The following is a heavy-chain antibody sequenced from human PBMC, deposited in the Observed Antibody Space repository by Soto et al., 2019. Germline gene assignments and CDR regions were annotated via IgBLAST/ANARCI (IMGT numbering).Heavy chain of an antibody. Sequence: GASVKVSCKASGGTFSSYAISWVRQAPGQGLEGMGGIIPIFGTANYAQKFQGRVTITADESTSTAYMELSSLTSEDTAVYYCARFERITMTRGRDGWGQGTPVTVYS. CDR3: ARFERITMTRGRDG. CDR1: GGTFSSYA. CDR2: IIPIFGTA. V-gene: IGHV1-69*13. J-gene: IGHJ6*01. D-gene: IGHD3-22*01.